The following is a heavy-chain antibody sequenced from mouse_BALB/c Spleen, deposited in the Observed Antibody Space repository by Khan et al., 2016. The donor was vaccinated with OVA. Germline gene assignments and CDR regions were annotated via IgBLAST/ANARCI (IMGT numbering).Heavy chain of an antibody. V-gene: IGHV1-26*01. J-gene: IGHJ3*01. D-gene: IGHD2-14*01. CDR2: VNPSNGYT. CDR1: GYSFTAYY. Sequence: VQLQQSGPDLVKPGASVKISCRASGYSFTAYYIHWVKESHGRSLECIGRVNPSNGYTSYNQKFKGKAILTVDKSSTTAYMELRSLTSEDSAVYYCARGYDCFHYWGQGTLVTFSA. CDR3: ARGYDCFHY.